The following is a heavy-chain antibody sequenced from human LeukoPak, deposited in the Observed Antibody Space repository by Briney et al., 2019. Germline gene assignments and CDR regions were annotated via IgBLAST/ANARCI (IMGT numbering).Heavy chain of an antibody. CDR1: GFTFSSHA. D-gene: IGHD7-27*01. CDR3: AEDPMGIGPAFDI. Sequence: GGSLRLSCAASGFTFSSHAMSWVRQAPGKGLEWVSAISGSGGDTSYAGSVKGRFTISRDNSKNTLYLQMNSLRADDTAVYYCAEDPMGIGPAFDIWGQGTMVTVSS. CDR2: ISGSGGDT. V-gene: IGHV3-23*01. J-gene: IGHJ3*02.